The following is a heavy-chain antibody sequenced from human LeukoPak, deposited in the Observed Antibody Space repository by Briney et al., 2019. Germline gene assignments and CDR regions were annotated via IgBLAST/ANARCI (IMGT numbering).Heavy chain of an antibody. V-gene: IGHV4-39*07. CDR2: IYNSGST. D-gene: IGHD4-23*01. CDR1: GGSISSSSYY. Sequence: SETLSLTCTVSGGSISSSSYYWGWIRQPPGKGLEWIGTIYNSGSTYYNPSLKSRVTISVDTSKNQFSLKLSSVTAADTAVYYCARDQRWSARSYSYYYRDVWGKGTTVTVSS. J-gene: IGHJ6*03. CDR3: ARDQRWSARSYSYYYRDV.